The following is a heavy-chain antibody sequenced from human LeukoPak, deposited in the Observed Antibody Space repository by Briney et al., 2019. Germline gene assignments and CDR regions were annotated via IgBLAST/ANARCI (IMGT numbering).Heavy chain of an antibody. D-gene: IGHD5-18*01. Sequence: GGSLRLSCAASGFTFSSYGMHWVRQAPGKGLEWVAVISYDGSNKYYADSVKGRFTISRDNSKNTLYLQMNSLRAEDTAVYYCARKYSYGRWGSYFDYWGQGTLVTVSS. CDR3: ARKYSYGRWGSYFDY. J-gene: IGHJ4*02. V-gene: IGHV3-30*03. CDR1: GFTFSSYG. CDR2: ISYDGSNK.